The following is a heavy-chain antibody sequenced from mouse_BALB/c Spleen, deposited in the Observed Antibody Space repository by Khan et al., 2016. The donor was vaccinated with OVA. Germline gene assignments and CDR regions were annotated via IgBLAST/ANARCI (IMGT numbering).Heavy chain of an antibody. CDR1: GYTFTSYT. V-gene: IGHV1-4*01. CDR2: INPGNGYT. Sequence: QIQLVQSGAELARPGASVKMSCKASGYTFTSYTIYWIKTRPGQGLEWVGSINPGNGYTNYNQKFKDKATLTTDKSSTTAYLQLSSLTSDDSAFYYCVRDWAYHQINGWFGYWGQGTLVTVSA. CDR3: VRDWAYHQINGWFGY. D-gene: IGHD4-1*01. J-gene: IGHJ3*01.